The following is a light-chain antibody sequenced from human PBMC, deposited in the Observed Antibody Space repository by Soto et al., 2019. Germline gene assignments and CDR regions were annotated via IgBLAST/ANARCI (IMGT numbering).Light chain of an antibody. Sequence: EIVLTQSPGTLSLSPGERATLSCRASQSVSSNYLAWYLQKPGQAPRLLIYGASSRATGIPDRFSGSGSGTDFTLTISRLEPEDFAVYYCQQYGSSPNTFGGGTKVDIK. V-gene: IGKV3-20*01. CDR2: GAS. CDR3: QQYGSSPNT. CDR1: QSVSSNY. J-gene: IGKJ4*01.